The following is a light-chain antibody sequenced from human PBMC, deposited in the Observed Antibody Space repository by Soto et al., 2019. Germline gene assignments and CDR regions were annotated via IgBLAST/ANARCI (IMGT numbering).Light chain of an antibody. CDR1: QSVLYSSNNNNY. J-gene: IGKJ2*01. V-gene: IGKV4-1*01. CDR2: WAS. Sequence: DIVMTQSPDSLAVSLGRRATINCKSSQSVLYSSNNNNYLAWYQQKPGQPPKLLIYWASTRESGVPDRFSGSGSGTDFTLTISSLQAEDVAVYYCQQYYSTPYTFGQGTKLEIK. CDR3: QQYYSTPYT.